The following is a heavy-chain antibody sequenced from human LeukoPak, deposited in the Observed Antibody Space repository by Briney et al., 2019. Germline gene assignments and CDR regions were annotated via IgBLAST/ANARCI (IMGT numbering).Heavy chain of an antibody. D-gene: IGHD5-24*01. J-gene: IGHJ4*02. CDR1: GFTFSSYA. CDR2: ISYDGSNK. CDR3: AKRRDGYNFFDY. Sequence: GGSLRLSCAASGFTFSSYAMHWVRQAPGKGLEWVAVISYDGSNKYYADSVKGRFTISRDNSKNTLHLQMNSLRAEDTAVYYCAKRRDGYNFFDYWGQGTLVTVSS. V-gene: IGHV3-30*18.